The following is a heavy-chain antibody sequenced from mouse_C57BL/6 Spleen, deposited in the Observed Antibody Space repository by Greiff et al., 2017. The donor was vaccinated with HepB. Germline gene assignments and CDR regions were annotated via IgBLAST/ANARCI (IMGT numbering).Heavy chain of an antibody. CDR2: IHPSDSDT. CDR3: ATDYYGSSWGAY. V-gene: IGHV1-74*01. Sequence: QVQLQQSGAELVKPGASVKVSCKASGYTFTSYWMHWVKQRPGQGLEWIGRIHPSDSDTNYNQKFKGKATLTVDKSSSTAYMQLSSLTSEDSAVYYCATDYYGSSWGAYWGQGTLVTVSA. J-gene: IGHJ3*01. CDR1: GYTFTSYW. D-gene: IGHD1-1*01.